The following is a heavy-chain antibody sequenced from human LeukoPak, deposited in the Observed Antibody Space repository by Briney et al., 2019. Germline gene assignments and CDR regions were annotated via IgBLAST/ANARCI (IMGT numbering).Heavy chain of an antibody. D-gene: IGHD3-10*01. V-gene: IGHV4-31*02. J-gene: IGHJ5*02. CDR3: ASYGSGSYRFDP. CDR1: GGSISSGNYY. CDR2: IHHSGST. Sequence: SETLSLTWTVSGGSISSGNYYWSWIRQHPGKGLEWIGYIHHSGSTYYNPSLKSRVIISVDTSKNQFSLKLNSVTAADTAVYYCASYGSGSYRFDPWGQGTLVTVSS.